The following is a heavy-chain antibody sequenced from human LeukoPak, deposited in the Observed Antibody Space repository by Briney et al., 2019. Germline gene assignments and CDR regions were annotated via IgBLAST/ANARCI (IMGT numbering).Heavy chain of an antibody. CDR1: GFGFSSYG. J-gene: IGHJ4*02. D-gene: IGHD5-18*01. Sequence: GRSLRLSSAPPGFGFSSYGMHWVRQAPAKGMGWVAVIWYDGTNKYYADSVKGRFTISRDNSKNTLYLQMNSLRAEDTAVYCCARDQRGFSYSKYYFDYWGQGTLVTVSS. CDR2: IWYDGTNK. CDR3: ARDQRGFSYSKYYFDY. V-gene: IGHV3-33*01.